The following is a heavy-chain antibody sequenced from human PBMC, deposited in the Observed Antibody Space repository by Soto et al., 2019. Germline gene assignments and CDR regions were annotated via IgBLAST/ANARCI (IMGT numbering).Heavy chain of an antibody. J-gene: IGHJ5*01. CDR2: ILNHGRNA. CDR1: GFSFSSYA. V-gene: IGHV3-33*01. D-gene: IGHD3-9*01. CDR3: ARAKSAKNGDSNDILTGHYPAGFDS. Sequence: QVQLVESGGGVVQPGRSLRLSCAASGFSFSSYAMHWVRQAPGKGLHWVAFILNHGRNASYADSVRGAFTISRDSSKNTTYLQMNSLSAEDKAVYHCARAKSAKNGDSNDILTGHYPAGFDSRGQGTLVTVSS.